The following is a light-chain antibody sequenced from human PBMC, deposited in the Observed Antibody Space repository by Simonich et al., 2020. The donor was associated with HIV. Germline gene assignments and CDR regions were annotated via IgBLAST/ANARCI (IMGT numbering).Light chain of an antibody. V-gene: IGKV3-15*01. CDR3: QQYNKWPT. CDR1: QSVSTN. J-gene: IGKJ4*01. Sequence: EIVMTQSPVTLSVSPGKRATPSCRASQSVSTNLVWDQQKAGPAPRLLIHGASTRATGIPGRFSGSGSGTEFTLTISSMQSEDFAVYYCQQYNKWPTFGGGTKVEIK. CDR2: GAS.